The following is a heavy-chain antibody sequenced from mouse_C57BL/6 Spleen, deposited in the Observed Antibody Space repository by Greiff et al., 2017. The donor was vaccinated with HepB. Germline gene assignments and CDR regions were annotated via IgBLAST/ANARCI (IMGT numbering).Heavy chain of an antibody. J-gene: IGHJ3*01. V-gene: IGHV5-12*01. Sequence: EVMLVESGGGLVQPGGSLKLSCAAPGFTFSDYYMYWVRQTPEKRLEWVAYISNGGGSTYYPDTVKGRFTISRDNAKKTLYLQMSRLKSEDTAMYYCARPQWNDGYYTWFAYWGQGTLVTVSA. CDR2: ISNGGGST. CDR3: ARPQWNDGYYTWFAY. CDR1: GFTFSDYY. D-gene: IGHD2-3*01.